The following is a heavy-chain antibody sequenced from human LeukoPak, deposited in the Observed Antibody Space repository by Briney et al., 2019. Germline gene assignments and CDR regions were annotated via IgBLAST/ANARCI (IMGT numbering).Heavy chain of an antibody. D-gene: IGHD2-2*01. CDR2: FDPEDGET. Sequence: ASVKVSCKVSGYTLTELSMHWVRQAPGKGLEWRGGFDPEDGETIYAQKFQGRVTMTEDTSTDKAYMELSSLRSEDTAVYYCATGINQLLLFDYWGQGTLVTVSS. V-gene: IGHV1-24*01. J-gene: IGHJ4*02. CDR3: ATGINQLLLFDY. CDR1: GYTLTELS.